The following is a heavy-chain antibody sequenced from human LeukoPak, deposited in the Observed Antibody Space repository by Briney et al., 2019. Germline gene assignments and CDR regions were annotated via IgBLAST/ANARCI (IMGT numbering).Heavy chain of an antibody. J-gene: IGHJ4*02. CDR2: IYSGGST. D-gene: IGHD6-13*01. V-gene: IGHV3-53*01. CDR1: GFTVSSNY. Sequence: HPGGSLRLSCAASGFTVSSNYMSWVRQAPGKGLEWVSVIYSGGSTYYADSVKGRFTVSRDNSKNTLYLQMNSLRAEDTAVYYCARGEYRSSWYLDNWGQGTLVTVSS. CDR3: ARGEYRSSWYLDN.